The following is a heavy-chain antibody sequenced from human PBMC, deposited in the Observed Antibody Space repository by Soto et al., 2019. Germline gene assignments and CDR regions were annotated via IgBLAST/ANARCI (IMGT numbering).Heavy chain of an antibody. D-gene: IGHD3-9*01. CDR2: ISGTASRT. CDR1: GFTPTTTP. Sequence: EVQLLESGGGLVLPGGSLRLSCAGSGFTPTTTPLSWVRQPPGKGLEWVTTISGTASRTYYVDSVKGRFFISRDNSKNTGTLQMNNLTLDDTAVDDCATSFRYFDNWGQGTRVTVSS. V-gene: IGHV3-23*02. CDR3: ATSFRYFDN. J-gene: IGHJ4*02.